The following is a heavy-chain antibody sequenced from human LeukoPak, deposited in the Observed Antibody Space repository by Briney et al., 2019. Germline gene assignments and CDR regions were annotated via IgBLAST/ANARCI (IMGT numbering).Heavy chain of an antibody. V-gene: IGHV1-69*13. J-gene: IGHJ4*02. CDR1: GGTFSSYA. CDR2: IIPIFGTA. CDR3: GGGGGYYFTIDY. D-gene: IGHD3-3*01. Sequence: SVKVSCKASGGTFSSYAISWVRQAPGQGLEWMGGIIPIFGTANYAQKFQGRVTITADESTSTAYMELSSLRSEDTAVYYCGGGGGYYFTIDYWGQGTLVTVSS.